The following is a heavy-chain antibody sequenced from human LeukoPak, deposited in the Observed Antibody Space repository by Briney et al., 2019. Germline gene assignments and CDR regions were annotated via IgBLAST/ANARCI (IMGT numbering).Heavy chain of an antibody. J-gene: IGHJ3*02. Sequence: ASVKVSCKASGYTFTSYYMHWVRQAPGQGREWMGIINPSGGSTSYAQKFQGRVTMTRDMSTSTVYMELSSLRSEDTAVYYCARDMTTVTTYPRDDAFDIWGQGTMVTVSS. CDR3: ARDMTTVTTYPRDDAFDI. CDR1: GYTFTSYY. CDR2: INPSGGST. D-gene: IGHD4-17*01. V-gene: IGHV1-46*01.